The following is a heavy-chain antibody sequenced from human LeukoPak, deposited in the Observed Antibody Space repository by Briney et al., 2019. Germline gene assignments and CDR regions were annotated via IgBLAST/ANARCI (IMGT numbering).Heavy chain of an antibody. CDR1: GFSFSSYA. J-gene: IGHJ4*02. CDR3: AKDRGSGWPQFDY. CDR2: ISGRGGST. D-gene: IGHD6-19*01. V-gene: IGHV3-23*01. Sequence: GGSLRLSCAASGFSFSSYAMSWVRQAPGKGLEWVSAISGRGGSTYYADSVKGRFTISRDNSQNTLYLQMNSLRAEDTAVYYCAKDRGSGWPQFDYWGQGTLVTVSS.